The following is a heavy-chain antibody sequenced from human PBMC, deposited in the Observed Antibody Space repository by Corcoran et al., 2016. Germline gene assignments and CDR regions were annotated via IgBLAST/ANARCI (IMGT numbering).Heavy chain of an antibody. CDR3: ARDFRLEAAGSGYYVYGMDL. CDR2: LYAGGST. D-gene: IGHD3-10*01. CDR1: GFTVSSNY. J-gene: IGHJ6*02. Sequence: EVQLVESGGGLIQPGGSLRISCAASGFTVSSNYMSWVRQAPGKGLEWVSVLYAGGSTYYADSVKGRFTISRDDSKNTLYLQMNSLRAEDTAVYYCARDFRLEAAGSGYYVYGMDLWGQGTTVTVFS. V-gene: IGHV3-53*01.